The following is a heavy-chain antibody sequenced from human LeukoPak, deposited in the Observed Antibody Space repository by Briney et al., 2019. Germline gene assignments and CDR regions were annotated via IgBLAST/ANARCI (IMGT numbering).Heavy chain of an antibody. CDR2: ISRSSYI. CDR3: ARDGVVPAAIFPFDY. V-gene: IGHV3-21*01. Sequence: GGSPRLSCAASGFTFSSYSMNWVRQAPGKGLEWVSSISRSSYIYYADSVKGRFTISRDNAKNSLYLQMNSLRAEDTAVYYCARDGVVPAAIFPFDYWGQGTLVTVSS. J-gene: IGHJ4*02. D-gene: IGHD2-2*02. CDR1: GFTFSSYS.